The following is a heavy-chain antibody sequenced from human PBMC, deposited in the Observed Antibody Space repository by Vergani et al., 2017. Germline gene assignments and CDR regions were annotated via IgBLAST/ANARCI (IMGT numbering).Heavy chain of an antibody. V-gene: IGHV4-30-2*01. CDR3: ASGSYSSSWWAQRGGMDV. CDR2: IFPSGNS. J-gene: IGHJ6*02. CDR1: GDSITNGGFS. Sequence: QLQLQESGSGLVKPSQTLSLTCAVSGDSITNGGFSWNWIRQPPGKGPEWIGYIFPSGNSDYNPSLKNRVSISLDKSKNQFSLWVNSVTAADTAVYYCASGSYSSSWWAQRGGMDVWGQGTTVTVSS. D-gene: IGHD6-13*01.